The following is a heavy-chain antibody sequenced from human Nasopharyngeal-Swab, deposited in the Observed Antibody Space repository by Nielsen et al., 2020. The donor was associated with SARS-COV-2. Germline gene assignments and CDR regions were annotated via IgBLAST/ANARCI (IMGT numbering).Heavy chain of an antibody. J-gene: IGHJ5*02. Sequence: ASVKVSCKASGYTFTSYAMNWVRQAPGPGLEWMGWINTNTGNPTYAQGFTGRFVFSLDTSVSTAYLQISSLKAEDTAVYYCAVHVAGDRPPFDPWGQGTLVTVSS. V-gene: IGHV7-4-1*02. CDR1: GYTFTSYA. D-gene: IGHD6-19*01. CDR2: INTNTGNP. CDR3: AVHVAGDRPPFDP.